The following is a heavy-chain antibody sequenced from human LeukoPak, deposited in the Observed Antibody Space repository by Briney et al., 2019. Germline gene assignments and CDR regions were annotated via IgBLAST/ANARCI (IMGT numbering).Heavy chain of an antibody. CDR1: GGSFSDYY. CDR2: INHSGST. D-gene: IGHD1-20*01. V-gene: IGHV4-34*01. J-gene: IGHJ5*02. Sequence: PSETLSLTCAVYGGSFSDYYWSWIRQPPGKGLEWIGEINHSGSTDYNPSLKSRVTISIDKSKNHFSLKLTSVTAADTAIYYCARDSYNWNVDAFDPWGQGTLVTVSS. CDR3: ARDSYNWNVDAFDP.